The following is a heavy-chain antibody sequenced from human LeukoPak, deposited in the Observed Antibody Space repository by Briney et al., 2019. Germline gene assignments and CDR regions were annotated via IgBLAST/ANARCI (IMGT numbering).Heavy chain of an antibody. V-gene: IGHV3-23*01. CDR2: LSGGGGST. CDR3: AKDRSYYYGSGSSYGMDV. J-gene: IGHJ6*02. CDR1: GFTFSSYA. Sequence: PGGSLRLSCAASGFTFSSYAMSWVRQTPEKGLEWVSSLSGGGGSTYYADSVKGRFTISRDNSKNTLYLQMNSLRAEDTAVYYCAKDRSYYYGSGSSYGMDVWGQGTTVTVSS. D-gene: IGHD3-10*01.